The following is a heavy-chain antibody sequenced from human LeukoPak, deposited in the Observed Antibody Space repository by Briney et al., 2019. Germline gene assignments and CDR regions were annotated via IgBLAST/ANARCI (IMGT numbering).Heavy chain of an antibody. J-gene: IGHJ4*02. CDR2: MYYSGDT. V-gene: IGHV4-59*08. Sequence: SETLSLTCTVSGVSVSSYHSSWIRQPPGKGLEWIAYMYYSGDTNYSPSLKSRLTMSLDTSKNQFSLKLTSVTAADTAVYYCARWGSGSFYNLDYWGQGILVTVSS. D-gene: IGHD3-10*01. CDR1: GVSVSSYH. CDR3: ARWGSGSFYNLDY.